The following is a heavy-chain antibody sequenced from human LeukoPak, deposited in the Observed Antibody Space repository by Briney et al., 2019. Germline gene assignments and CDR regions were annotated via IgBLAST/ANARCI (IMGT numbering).Heavy chain of an antibody. CDR2: ISGSGGST. CDR3: AKDREYAYYDILTGYGY. J-gene: IGHJ4*02. Sequence: PGGSLRLSCAASGFTFSSYAMSWVRQAPGKGLEWVSAISGSGGSTYYADSVKGRFTISRDNSKNTLYLQTNSLRAEDTAVYYCAKDREYAYYDILTGYGYWGQGTLVTVSS. D-gene: IGHD3-9*01. V-gene: IGHV3-23*01. CDR1: GFTFSSYA.